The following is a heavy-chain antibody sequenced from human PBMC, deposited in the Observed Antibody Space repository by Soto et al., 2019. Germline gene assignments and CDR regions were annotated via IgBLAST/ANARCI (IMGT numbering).Heavy chain of an antibody. Sequence: ASVKVSCKASGYTFTSYGISWVRQAPGQGLEWMGWINAYNGNTNYAQKLQGRVTMTTDTSTSTAYMALRSLRSDDTAGYYCGGAPLADTGFDYWGQGTLVTVSS. J-gene: IGHJ4*02. D-gene: IGHD6-19*01. CDR2: INAYNGNT. V-gene: IGHV1-18*01. CDR3: GGAPLADTGFDY. CDR1: GYTFTSYG.